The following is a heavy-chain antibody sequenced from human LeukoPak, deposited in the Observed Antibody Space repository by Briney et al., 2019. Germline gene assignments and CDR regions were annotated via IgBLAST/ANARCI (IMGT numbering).Heavy chain of an antibody. CDR1: GYTFTSYG. CDR3: ARARRIQLWSTLDY. D-gene: IGHD5-18*01. J-gene: IGHJ4*02. V-gene: IGHV1-18*01. CDR2: ISAYNGNT. Sequence: ASVKVSCKASGYTFTSYGISWVRQAPGQGLEWMGWISAYNGNTNYAQKLQGRVTMTTDTSTSTAYMELRRLRSDDTAVYYCARARRIQLWSTLDYWGQGTLATVSS.